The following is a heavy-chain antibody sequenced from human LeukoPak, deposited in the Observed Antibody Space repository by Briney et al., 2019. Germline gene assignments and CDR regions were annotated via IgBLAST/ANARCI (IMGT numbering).Heavy chain of an antibody. D-gene: IGHD3-22*01. V-gene: IGHV3-21*01. CDR2: ISSSSSYI. CDR3: ARDISGSWYYYDSSGSQDAFDI. Sequence: GGSLRLSCAASGFTFSSYGMNWVRQAPGKGLEWVSCISSSSSYIYYADSVKGRFTISRDNAKNSLYLQMNSLRAEDTAVYYCARDISGSWYYYDSSGSQDAFDIWGQGTMVTVSS. CDR1: GFTFSSYG. J-gene: IGHJ3*02.